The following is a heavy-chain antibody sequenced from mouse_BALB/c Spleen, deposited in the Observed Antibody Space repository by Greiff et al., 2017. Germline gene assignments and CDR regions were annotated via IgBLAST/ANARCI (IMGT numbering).Heavy chain of an antibody. CDR2: IYSGDGST. V-gene: IGHV1S56*01. CDR3: ARVDY. CDR1: GYTFTSYY. J-gene: IGHJ4*01. Sequence: VMLVESGPELVKPGASVKMSCKASGYTFTSYYIHWVKQRPGQGLEWIGWIYSGDGSTKYNEKFKGKTTLTADKSSSTAYMLLSSLTSEDSAIYFCARVDYWGQGTSVTVSS.